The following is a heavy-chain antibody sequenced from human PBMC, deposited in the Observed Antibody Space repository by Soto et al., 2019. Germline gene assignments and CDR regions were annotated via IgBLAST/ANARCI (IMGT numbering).Heavy chain of an antibody. CDR3: ARLGRLVGATTEDY. J-gene: IGHJ4*02. V-gene: IGHV4-39*01. CDR2: VYNTGST. CDR1: GGSISSNTYF. D-gene: IGHD1-26*01. Sequence: PSETLSLTCIVSGGSISSNTYFWGWIRQSPEKGLEWIGTVYNTGSTYYNPSLKSRVTISVDTSKNQFSLKLTSVTAADTAVYYCARLGRLVGATTEDYWGQGTLVTVSS.